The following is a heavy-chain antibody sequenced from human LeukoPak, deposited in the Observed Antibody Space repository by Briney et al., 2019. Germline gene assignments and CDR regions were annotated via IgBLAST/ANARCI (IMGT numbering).Heavy chain of an antibody. D-gene: IGHD1-26*01. Sequence: PGGSLRLSCAASGFIFSSYAIHWVRQAPGKGLEWVAGVSYDGTDKYYADSVKGRFSISRDNSKNTLFLQMNSLKPEDTAVFYCARVGHILGAKLDYWGQGTLVTVSS. CDR3: ARVGHILGAKLDY. J-gene: IGHJ4*02. CDR2: VSYDGTDK. CDR1: GFIFSSYA. V-gene: IGHV3-30*04.